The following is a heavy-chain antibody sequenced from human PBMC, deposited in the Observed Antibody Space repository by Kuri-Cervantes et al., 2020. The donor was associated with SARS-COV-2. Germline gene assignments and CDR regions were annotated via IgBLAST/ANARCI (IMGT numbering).Heavy chain of an antibody. CDR3: ARDLNGGSDY. J-gene: IGHJ4*02. V-gene: IGHV3-11*05. CDR1: GFTFSDYY. Sequence: GGSLRLSCAASGFTFSDYYMSWIRQAPGKGLEWVSYISSSSSYTSYADSVKGRFTISRDNAKNSLYLQMNSLRAEDTAVYYCARDLNGGSDYWGQGTLVTVSS. D-gene: IGHD3-10*01. CDR2: ISSSSSYT.